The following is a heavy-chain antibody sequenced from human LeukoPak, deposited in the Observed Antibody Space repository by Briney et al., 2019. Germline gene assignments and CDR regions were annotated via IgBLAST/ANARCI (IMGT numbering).Heavy chain of an antibody. Sequence: GASVKVSCKASGGTFSSYAISWVRQAPGQGLEWMGGIIPIFGTANYAQKFQGRVTITTDESTSTAYMELSSLRSEDTAVYYCARLVVNSSSWFPVEDYWGQGTLVTVSS. CDR1: GGTFSSYA. V-gene: IGHV1-69*05. D-gene: IGHD6-13*01. CDR3: ARLVVNSSSWFPVEDY. CDR2: IIPIFGTA. J-gene: IGHJ4*02.